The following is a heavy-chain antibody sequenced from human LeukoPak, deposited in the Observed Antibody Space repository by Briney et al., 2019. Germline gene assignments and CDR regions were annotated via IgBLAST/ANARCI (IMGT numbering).Heavy chain of an antibody. CDR2: ISDSGGST. CDR3: ARHDTFIPY. V-gene: IGHV3-23*01. Sequence: GGSLRLSCVASGFTFSYYAMSWVRQAPGKGLEWVSGISDSGGSTYYADSVKGRCTISRDNSKNTVSLQMNNLRAEDTAVYFCARHDTFIPYWGQVTLVTVTS. D-gene: IGHD2/OR15-2a*01. CDR1: GFTFSYYA. J-gene: IGHJ1*01.